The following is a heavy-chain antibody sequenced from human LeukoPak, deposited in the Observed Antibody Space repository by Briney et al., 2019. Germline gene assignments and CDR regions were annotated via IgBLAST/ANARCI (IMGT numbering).Heavy chain of an antibody. CDR1: AFTVNNYA. CDR2: ISGSGSST. V-gene: IGHV3-23*01. Sequence: GGSLRLSCAASAFTVNNYAMSWVRQAPGKGLEWASSISGSGSSTHHVDSVKGRITISRDNSKNTLYLQMNSLRAEDTAVYYCAKVQLYDILAGYYWYFDVWGRGALVTVSS. D-gene: IGHD3-9*01. J-gene: IGHJ2*01. CDR3: AKVQLYDILAGYYWYFDV.